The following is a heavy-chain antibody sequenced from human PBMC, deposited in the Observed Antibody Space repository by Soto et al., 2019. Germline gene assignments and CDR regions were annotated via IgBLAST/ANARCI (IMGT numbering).Heavy chain of an antibody. CDR1: GGSLSSYY. V-gene: IGHV4-59*12. D-gene: IGHD2-2*01. J-gene: IGHJ6*02. CDR3: ARDGIVLVPAAPSYYGMDV. Sequence: SETLSLTCTVSGGSLSSYYWSWIRQSPGKGLENLGYIYYSDSTNYSPSFKSRITISVDTSRNQFFLTLSSMTAADTAVYYCARDGIVLVPAAPSYYGMDVWGQGTTVTVSS. CDR2: IYYSDST.